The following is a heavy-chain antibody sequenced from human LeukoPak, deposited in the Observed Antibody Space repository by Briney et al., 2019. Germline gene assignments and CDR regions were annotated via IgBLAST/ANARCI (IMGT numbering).Heavy chain of an antibody. J-gene: IGHJ6*02. CDR1: GFTFSSYE. Sequence: PGGSLRLSCAASGFTFSSYEMNSVRQAPGKGLEWVSYISSSGSTIYYADSVKGRFTISRDNANNSLYLQMNSLRAEDTAVYYCARVNYGSGSYEFGMDVWGQGTTVTVSS. V-gene: IGHV3-48*03. CDR3: ARVNYGSGSYEFGMDV. CDR2: ISSSGSTI. D-gene: IGHD3-10*01.